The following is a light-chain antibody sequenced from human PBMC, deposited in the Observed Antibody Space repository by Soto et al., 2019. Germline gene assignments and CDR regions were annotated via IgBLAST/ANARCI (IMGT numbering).Light chain of an antibody. CDR2: AAS. Sequence: DLQKTQSPSSLSASVGDRVTITCRASQSISSYLNWYQQKPGKAPKLLIYAASSLQSGVPSRFSGSGSGTDFTLTVNSLQPEDFATYYCQQSYSTPLTFGGGTKVEIK. CDR1: QSISSY. CDR3: QQSYSTPLT. J-gene: IGKJ4*01. V-gene: IGKV1-39*01.